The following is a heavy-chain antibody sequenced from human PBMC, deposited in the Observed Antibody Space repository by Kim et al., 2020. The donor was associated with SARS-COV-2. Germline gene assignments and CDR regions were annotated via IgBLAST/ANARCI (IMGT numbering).Heavy chain of an antibody. D-gene: IGHD6-13*01. CDR2: ISSSSSYI. CDR3: ATYWAYSRPHAFDI. Sequence: GGSLRLSCAASGFTFSSYSMNWVRQAPGKGLEWVSSISSSSSYIYYADSVKGRFTISRDNAKNSLYLQMNSLRAEDTAVYYCATYWAYSRPHAFDIWGQGTMVTVSS. V-gene: IGHV3-21*01. J-gene: IGHJ3*02. CDR1: GFTFSSYS.